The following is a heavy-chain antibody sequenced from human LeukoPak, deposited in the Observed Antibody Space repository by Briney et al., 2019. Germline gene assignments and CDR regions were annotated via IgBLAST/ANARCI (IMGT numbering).Heavy chain of an antibody. CDR3: ARSGSYYYDSSGSFFDY. CDR1: GGSISSYY. CDR2: IYYSGST. D-gene: IGHD3-22*01. J-gene: IGHJ4*02. Sequence: SETLSLTCTVSGGSISSYYWSWIRQPTGKGLEWIGYIYYSGSTNYNPSLKSRVTISVDTSKNQFSLKLSSVTAADTAVYYCARSGSYYYDSSGSFFDYWGQGTLVTVSS. V-gene: IGHV4-59*01.